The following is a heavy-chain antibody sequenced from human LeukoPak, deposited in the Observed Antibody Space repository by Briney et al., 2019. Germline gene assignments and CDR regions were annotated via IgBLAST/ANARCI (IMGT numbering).Heavy chain of an antibody. CDR1: GYTLTELS. V-gene: IGHV1-24*01. D-gene: IGHD3-3*01. J-gene: IGHJ4*02. Sequence: GASVKVSCKVSGYTLTELSMHWVRQAPGKGLEWMGGFDPEDGETIYAQKFQGRVTVTEDTSTDTAYMELSSLRSEDTAVYYCATVSEWLNNYYFDYWGQGTLVTVSS. CDR3: ATVSEWLNNYYFDY. CDR2: FDPEDGET.